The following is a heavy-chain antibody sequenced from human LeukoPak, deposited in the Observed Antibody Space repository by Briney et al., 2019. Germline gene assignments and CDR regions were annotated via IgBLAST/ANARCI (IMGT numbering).Heavy chain of an antibody. V-gene: IGHV3-48*02. D-gene: IGHD4-17*01. Sequence: GGSLRLSCAASGFTFSPYSVSWVRQAPGKGLEWVSYITSSSSTIFYADSVKGRFTISRDNAKNSLYLQMNSLKDEDTAVYYCARLRSHDYGDPEAWGQGTLVTVSS. CDR2: ITSSSSTI. CDR1: GFTFSPYS. CDR3: ARLRSHDYGDPEA. J-gene: IGHJ5*02.